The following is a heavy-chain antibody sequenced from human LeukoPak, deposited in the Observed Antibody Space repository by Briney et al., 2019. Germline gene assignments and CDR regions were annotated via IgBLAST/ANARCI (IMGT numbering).Heavy chain of an antibody. CDR2: INHSGST. Sequence: SETLSLTCAVYGGSFSGYYWSWIRQPPGKGLEWIGEINHSGSTNYNPSLKSRVTISVDTSKNQFSLKLSSVTAADTAVYYCARISHYYDNSGYRYWGQGTLVTVAS. D-gene: IGHD3-22*01. CDR3: ARISHYYDNSGYRY. V-gene: IGHV4-34*01. CDR1: GGSFSGYY. J-gene: IGHJ4*02.